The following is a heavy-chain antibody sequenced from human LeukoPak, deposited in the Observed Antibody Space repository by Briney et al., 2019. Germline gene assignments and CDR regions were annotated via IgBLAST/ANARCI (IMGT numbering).Heavy chain of an antibody. CDR1: GFTFTNYW. CDR2: INRDGSST. D-gene: IGHD1-26*01. Sequence: GGSLRLSCAASGFTFTNYWMHWVRQVPGQGLVWVSRINRDGSSTSYAGSVKGRFTISRDNAKNSLYLQMNSLRAEDTAVYYCARTTNGPFDYWGQGTLVTVSS. CDR3: ARTTNGPFDY. V-gene: IGHV3-74*01. J-gene: IGHJ4*02.